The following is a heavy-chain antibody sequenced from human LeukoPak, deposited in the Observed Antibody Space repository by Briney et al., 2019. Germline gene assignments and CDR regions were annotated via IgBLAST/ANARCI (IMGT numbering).Heavy chain of an antibody. Sequence: ASVKVSCKASGYTFTSYYMHWVRQAPGQGREGMGIINPSGGSTSYAQKFQGGVTMTRDTSTSTVYMELSSLRSEDTAVYYCARDGGPIVVVPAAMSLFYYYGMAVWGQGTTVTVSS. J-gene: IGHJ6*02. D-gene: IGHD2-2*01. CDR3: ARDGGPIVVVPAAMSLFYYYGMAV. V-gene: IGHV1-46*01. CDR2: INPSGGST. CDR1: GYTFTSYY.